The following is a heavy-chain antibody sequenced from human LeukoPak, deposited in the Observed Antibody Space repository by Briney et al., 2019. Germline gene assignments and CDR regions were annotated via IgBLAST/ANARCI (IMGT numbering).Heavy chain of an antibody. CDR3: ARDMLDIAVVPAAIWFDP. V-gene: IGHV3-21*01. J-gene: IGHJ5*02. CDR2: ISSSSSYI. CDR1: GFTFSSYS. Sequence: GGSLRLSCAASGFTFSSYSMDWVRQAPGKGLEWVSSISSSSSYIYYADSVKGRFTISRDNAKNSLYLQMNSLRAEDTAVYYCARDMLDIAVVPAAIWFDPWGQGTLVTVSS. D-gene: IGHD2-2*02.